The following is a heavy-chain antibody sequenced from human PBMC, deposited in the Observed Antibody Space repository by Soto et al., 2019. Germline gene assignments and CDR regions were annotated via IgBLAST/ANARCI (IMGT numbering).Heavy chain of an antibody. CDR2: ISGSGGST. CDR1: GFTFSSYA. J-gene: IGHJ5*02. D-gene: IGHD3-9*01. CDR3: AKEVLTGYYPAPNRFDP. Sequence: LRLSCAASGFTFSSYAMSWVRQAPGKGLEWVSAISGSGGSTYYADSVKGRFTISRDNSKNTLYLQMNSLRAEDTAVYYCAKEVLTGYYPAPNRFDPWGQGTLVTVSS. V-gene: IGHV3-23*01.